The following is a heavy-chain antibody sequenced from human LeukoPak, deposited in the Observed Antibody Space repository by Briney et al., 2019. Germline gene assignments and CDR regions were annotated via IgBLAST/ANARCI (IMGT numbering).Heavy chain of an antibody. D-gene: IGHD2-15*01. CDR2: IYESGST. CDR3: ARGAWATRLGS. J-gene: IGHJ4*02. V-gene: IGHV4-34*01. Sequence: SETLSLTCAVYGESLNSYYWSWIRQPPGRGLEWIGEIYESGSTEYNPSLKSRVAISMVPSKQQFSLSLTSVTAADTAVYYCARGAWATRLGSWGLGTPVIVSS. CDR1: GESLNSYY.